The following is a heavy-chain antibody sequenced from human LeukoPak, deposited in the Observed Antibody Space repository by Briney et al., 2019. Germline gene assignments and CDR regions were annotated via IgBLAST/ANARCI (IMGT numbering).Heavy chain of an antibody. V-gene: IGHV3-23*01. J-gene: IGHJ4*02. D-gene: IGHD3-22*01. Sequence: GGPLRLSCAASEFTFNHYAMSWVRQAPGKGLEWVSSISGGGGSTYYADSVKGRFTISRDNSKNTLFLQMSSLTAGDTAVYYCAKSAYYDSSGFYREYYFDHWGQGTLVTVSS. CDR3: AKSAYYDSSGFYREYYFDH. CDR1: EFTFNHYA. CDR2: ISGGGGST.